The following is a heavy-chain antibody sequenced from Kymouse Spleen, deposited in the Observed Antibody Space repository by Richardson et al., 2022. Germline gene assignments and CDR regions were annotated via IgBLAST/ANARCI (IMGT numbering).Heavy chain of an antibody. D-gene: IGHD3-3*01. V-gene: IGHV3-33*01. CDR1: GFTFSSYG. CDR2: IWYDGSNK. CDR3: ARDRDFWSGYSLFDY. J-gene: IGHJ4*02. Sequence: QVQLVESGGGVVQPGRSLRLSCAASGFTFSSYGMHWVRQAPGKGLEWVAVIWYDGSNKYYADSVKGRFTISRDNSKNTLYLQMNSLRAEDTAVYYCARDRDFWSGYSLFDYWGQGTLVTVSS.